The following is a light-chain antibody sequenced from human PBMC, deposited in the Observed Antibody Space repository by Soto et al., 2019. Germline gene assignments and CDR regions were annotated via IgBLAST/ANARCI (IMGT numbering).Light chain of an antibody. J-gene: IGLJ3*02. CDR2: DVT. V-gene: IGLV2-11*01. CDR1: SSDVGAYNY. CDR3: CSHTDTYVV. Sequence: QSVLTQPRSVSGSPGQSITISCTGTSSDVGAYNYVSWYQQHPGIVPKLMIHDVTKRPSGVPDRFSGSKSGNTASLTISGLQAEDEADYYCCSHTDTYVVFGGGTKLTVL.